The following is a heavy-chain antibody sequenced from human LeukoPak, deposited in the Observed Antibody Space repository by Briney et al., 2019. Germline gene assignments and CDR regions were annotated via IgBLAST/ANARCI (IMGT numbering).Heavy chain of an antibody. J-gene: IGHJ5*02. CDR1: GGSISSSNW. CDR2: IYHSGST. CDR3: ARDVYAKTYNRFDP. Sequence: SGTLSLTCAVSGGSISSSNWWSWVRQPPGKGLEWIGEIYHSGSTNYNPSLKSRVTISVDKSKNQFSLKLSSVTAADTAVYYCARDVYAKTYNRFDPWGQGTLVTVSS. D-gene: IGHD2-8*01. V-gene: IGHV4-4*02.